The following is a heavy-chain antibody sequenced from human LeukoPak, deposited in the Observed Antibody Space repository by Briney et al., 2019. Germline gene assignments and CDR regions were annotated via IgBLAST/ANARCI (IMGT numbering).Heavy chain of an antibody. J-gene: IGHJ5*02. CDR3: ARAGYCDGTRCYGWFDP. CDR1: GYTFTGYY. CDR2: INPNSGGT. D-gene: IGHD2-2*01. V-gene: IGHV1-2*02. Sequence: ASVKVSCKASGYTFTGYYMHWVRQAPGQGLEWMGWINPNSGGTNYAQKFQGRVTMTSDTFISTAYMELSRLRFDDTAVYYCARAGYCDGTRCYGWFDPWGQGTLVTVSS.